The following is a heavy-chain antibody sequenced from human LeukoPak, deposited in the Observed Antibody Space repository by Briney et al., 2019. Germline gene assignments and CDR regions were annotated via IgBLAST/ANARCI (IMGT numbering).Heavy chain of an antibody. Sequence: ASVKVSCKASGYTFTSYGISWVRQAPGQGLEWMGWISAYNGNTNYAQKLQGRVTMTTDTSTSTAYMELRSLRSDDTAVYYCAGDQSCSGGSCYHPFDYWGQGTLVTVSS. CDR3: AGDQSCSGGSCYHPFDY. V-gene: IGHV1-18*01. CDR2: ISAYNGNT. D-gene: IGHD2-15*01. J-gene: IGHJ4*02. CDR1: GYTFTSYG.